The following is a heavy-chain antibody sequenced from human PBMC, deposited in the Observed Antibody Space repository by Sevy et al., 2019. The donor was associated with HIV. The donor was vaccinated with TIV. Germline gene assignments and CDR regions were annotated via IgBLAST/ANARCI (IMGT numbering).Heavy chain of an antibody. CDR1: GFTVSSYY. CDR3: ARGLYGTNSGGL. D-gene: IGHD2-8*01. CDR2: IYSSGGT. V-gene: IGHV3-66*01. Sequence: GGSLRLSCAASGFTVSSYYMNWVRRAPGKGLEWVSIIYSSGGTYYADSVKGRFTISRDNSKNTLYLQLNTLRAEDTALYYCARGLYGTNSGGLWGQRTLVTVSS. J-gene: IGHJ4*02.